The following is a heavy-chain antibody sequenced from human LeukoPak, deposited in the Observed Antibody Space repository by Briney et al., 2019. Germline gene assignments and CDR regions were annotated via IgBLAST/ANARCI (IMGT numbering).Heavy chain of an antibody. D-gene: IGHD3-10*01. V-gene: IGHV3-7*01. J-gene: IGHJ5*02. CDR2: IKQDGSEK. CDR1: GFTFSSYW. CDR3: ARGFGRP. Sequence: GGSLRLSCGASGFTFSSYWMSWVRQAPGKGLEWVANIKQDGSEKYYVDSVKGRFTISRDNAKNSLYLRMNSLRAEDTAVYYCARGFGRPWGQGTQVTVSS.